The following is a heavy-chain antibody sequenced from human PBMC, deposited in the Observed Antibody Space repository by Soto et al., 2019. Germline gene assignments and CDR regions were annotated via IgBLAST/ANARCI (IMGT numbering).Heavy chain of an antibody. CDR2: IKQDGSEK. D-gene: IGHD2-2*01. CDR1: GFTFSNYW. J-gene: IGHJ6*02. CDR3: ARHLGRTAAGYYYYYAMDV. V-gene: IGHV3-7*01. Sequence: GGSLRLSXAASGFTFSNYWMNWVRQAPGKGLEWVANIKQDGSEKYFVDSVKGRFTISRDNAKNSLYLQMNSLRAEDTAVYYCARHLGRTAAGYYYYYAMDVWGQGTTVTVSS.